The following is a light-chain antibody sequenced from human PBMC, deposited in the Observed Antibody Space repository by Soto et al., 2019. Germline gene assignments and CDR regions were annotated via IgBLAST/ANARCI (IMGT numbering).Light chain of an antibody. J-gene: IGKJ4*01. CDR2: GAS. V-gene: IGKV3D-15*01. Sequence: EIVMTQSPATLSVSPGERATLSCRASQSVSNNLAWYQQKPSQAPRLLIYGASTRATGIPARFSGSGSGTEFTLIISSLQSEDFAVYYCQQYNSWPPLTFGGGTKVEIK. CDR1: QSVSNN. CDR3: QQYNSWPPLT.